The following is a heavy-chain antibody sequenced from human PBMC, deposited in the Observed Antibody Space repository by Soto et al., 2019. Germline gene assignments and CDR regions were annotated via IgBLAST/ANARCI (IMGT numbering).Heavy chain of an antibody. CDR2: IYYSGST. CDR3: ASLWLYPRSLDY. V-gene: IGHV4-59*08. CDR1: GGSISSYY. J-gene: IGHJ4*02. Sequence: PSETLSLTCTVSGGSISSYYWSWIRQPPGKGLEWIGYIYYSGSTNYNPSLKSRVTISVDTSKNQFSLKLSSVTAADTAVYYCASLWLYPRSLDYWGQGTLVTVSS. D-gene: IGHD2-2*02.